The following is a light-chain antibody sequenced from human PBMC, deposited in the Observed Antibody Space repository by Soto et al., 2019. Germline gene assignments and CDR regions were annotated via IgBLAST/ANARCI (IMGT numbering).Light chain of an antibody. J-gene: IGLJ1*01. V-gene: IGLV2-14*01. CDR2: DVS. Sequence: QSALPQPASVSGSPGQSITISCTGTSSDVGGYNYVSWYQQHPGKAPKLMIYDVSNRPSGVSNRFSGSKSGNTASLTISGLQAEDEADYYCNSYTSSSTYVFGTGTKVTV. CDR3: NSYTSSSTYV. CDR1: SSDVGGYNY.